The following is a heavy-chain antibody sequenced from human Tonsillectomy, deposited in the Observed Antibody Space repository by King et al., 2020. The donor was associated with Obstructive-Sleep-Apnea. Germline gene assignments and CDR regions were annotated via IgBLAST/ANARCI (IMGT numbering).Heavy chain of an antibody. Sequence: VQLVQSGAEVKKPGASVKVSCKASGYTFTSYGISWVRQAPGHGLEWMGGISAYNGNTNYAQKLQGRGTMTTDTPTRTAYMERRGLRPDGPAVFFCARDGSGGGFYWGQGTLVTVSS. D-gene: IGHD3-10*01. J-gene: IGHJ4*02. V-gene: IGHV1-18*01. CDR3: ARDGSGGGFY. CDR2: ISAYNGNT. CDR1: GYTFTSYG.